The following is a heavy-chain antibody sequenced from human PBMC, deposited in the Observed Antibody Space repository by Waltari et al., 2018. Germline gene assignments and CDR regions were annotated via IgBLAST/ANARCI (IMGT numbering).Heavy chain of an antibody. CDR2: ISWNSGSI. CDR3: AKDITWKGRYFDY. CDR1: GFTFDDYA. J-gene: IGHJ4*02. Sequence: EVQLVESGGGLVQPGRSLRLSCAASGFTFDDYAMHWVRQAPGKGLEWISGISWNSGSIGYADSVKGRFTISRDNAKNSLYLQMNSLRAEDTALYYCAKDITWKGRYFDYWGQGTLVTVSS. V-gene: IGHV3-9*01. D-gene: IGHD1-1*01.